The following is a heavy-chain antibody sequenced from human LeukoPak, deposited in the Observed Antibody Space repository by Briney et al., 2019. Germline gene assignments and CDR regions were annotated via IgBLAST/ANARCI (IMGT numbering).Heavy chain of an antibody. CDR3: ARTDYTNWFDP. D-gene: IGHD4-11*01. V-gene: IGHV4-30-2*01. CDR2: IYHSGST. Sequence: SETLSLTCAVSGGSISSGGYSWSWIRQPPGKGLEWIGYIYHSGSTYYNPSLKSRVTISVDTSKNQFSLKLSSVTAADTAVYYCARTDYTNWFDPRGQGTLVTVSS. CDR1: GGSISSGGYS. J-gene: IGHJ5*02.